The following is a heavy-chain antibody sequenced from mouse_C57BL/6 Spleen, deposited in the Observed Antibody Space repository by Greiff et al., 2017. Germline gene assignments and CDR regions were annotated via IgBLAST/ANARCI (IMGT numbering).Heavy chain of an antibody. J-gene: IGHJ2*01. CDR3: TRGGYYGSFDD. CDR1: GYTFTDYE. Sequence: QVQLQQSGAELVRPGASVTLSCKASGYTFTDYEMHWVKQTPVHGLEWIGAIATETGGTAYNQKFKGKAILTADKSSSTAYMELRSLTSEDSAVYYCTRGGYYGSFDDWGQGTTLTVSS. D-gene: IGHD1-1*01. V-gene: IGHV1-15*01. CDR2: IATETGGT.